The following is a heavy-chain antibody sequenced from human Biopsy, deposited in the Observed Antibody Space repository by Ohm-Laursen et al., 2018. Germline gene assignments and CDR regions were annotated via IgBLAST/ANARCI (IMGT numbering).Heavy chain of an antibody. CDR3: ARLGNFWNAEDGLDL. J-gene: IGHJ3*01. CDR2: ISEGGST. V-gene: IGHV4-59*08. D-gene: IGHD3-3*01. Sequence: SETLSLTCTVSGASFSGDYWSWIRQSPGRGLEWIGSISEGGSTYYNPSLRGRVTISVDASKNQFSLNLRSVTAADTAVYSCARLGNFWNAEDGLDLWGLGTMVTVSS. CDR1: GASFSGDY.